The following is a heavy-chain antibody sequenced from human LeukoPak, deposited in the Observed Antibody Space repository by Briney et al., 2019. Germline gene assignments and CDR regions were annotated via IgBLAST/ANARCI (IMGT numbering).Heavy chain of an antibody. V-gene: IGHV3-30*18. CDR2: ISYDGSNK. Sequence: GGSLRLSCAASGFTFSSYGMHWVRQAPGKELEWVAVISYDGSNKYYADSVKGRFTIFRDNSKNTLYLQMNSLRAEDTAVYYCAKEFVLHGMDVWGQGTTVTVSS. CDR1: GFTFSSYG. J-gene: IGHJ6*02. CDR3: AKEFVLHGMDV. D-gene: IGHD3-16*02.